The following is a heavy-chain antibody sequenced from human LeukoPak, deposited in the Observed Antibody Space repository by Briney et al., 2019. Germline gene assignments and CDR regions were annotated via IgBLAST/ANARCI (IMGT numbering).Heavy chain of an antibody. D-gene: IGHD1-14*01. Sequence: GRSLRLSCAASGFTFDDYTMHWVRQAPGKGLEWVSGISWNSGSIGYADSVKGRFTISRDNAKNSLYLQMSSLRGEDTALYYCAKDRRNDFDYWGQGTLVTVSS. CDR1: GFTFDDYT. CDR2: ISWNSGSI. V-gene: IGHV3-9*01. J-gene: IGHJ4*02. CDR3: AKDRRNDFDY.